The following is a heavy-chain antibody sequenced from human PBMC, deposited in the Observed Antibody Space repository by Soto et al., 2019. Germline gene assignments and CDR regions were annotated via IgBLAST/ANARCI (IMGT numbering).Heavy chain of an antibody. CDR1: GGSISSSSYY. CDR3: ARSYYGSGYYYMDV. Sequence: SETLSLTCTVSGGSISSSSYYWGWIRQPPGKGLEWIGSIYYSGSTYYNPSLKSRVTISVDTSKNQFSLKLSSVTAADTAVYYCARSYYGSGYYYMDVWGKGTTVTVSS. V-gene: IGHV4-39*01. CDR2: IYYSGST. J-gene: IGHJ6*03. D-gene: IGHD3-10*01.